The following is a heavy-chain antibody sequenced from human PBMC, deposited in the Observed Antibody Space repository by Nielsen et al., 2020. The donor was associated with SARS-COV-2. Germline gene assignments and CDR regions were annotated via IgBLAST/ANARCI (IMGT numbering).Heavy chain of an antibody. D-gene: IGHD3-3*01. CDR2: ISGYNGNT. CDR1: GYTFTNNY. Sequence: ASVKVSCKASGYTFTNNYLHWVRQAPGQGLEWMGWISGYNGNTNYAQKVQGRVTMTTDTSTSTAYMELRSLRSDDTAVYYCVRDEKYYDLWSGYVNYYYGMDVWGQGTTVTVSS. J-gene: IGHJ6*02. V-gene: IGHV1-18*04. CDR3: VRDEKYYDLWSGYVNYYYGMDV.